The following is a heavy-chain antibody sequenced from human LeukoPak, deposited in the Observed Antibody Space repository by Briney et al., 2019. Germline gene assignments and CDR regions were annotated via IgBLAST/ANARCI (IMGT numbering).Heavy chain of an antibody. CDR3: ARWALGKYYYGSGSSVY. D-gene: IGHD3-10*01. CDR1: GYTFTSYG. V-gene: IGHV1-18*01. Sequence: ASVKVSCKASGYTFTSYGISWVRQAPGQGLEWMGWISAYNGNTNYAQKLQGRVTMTTDTSTSTAYMELRSLRSDDTAVYYCARWALGKYYYGSGSSVYWGQGTLVTVSS. CDR2: ISAYNGNT. J-gene: IGHJ4*02.